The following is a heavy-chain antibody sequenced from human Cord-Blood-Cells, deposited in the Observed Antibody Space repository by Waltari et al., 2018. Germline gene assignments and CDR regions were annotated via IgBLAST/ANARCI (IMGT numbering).Heavy chain of an antibody. CDR1: GFTFDDYA. CDR2: ISWNSGSI. Sequence: SCAASGFTFDDYAMHWVRQAPGKGLEWVSGISWNSGSIGYADSVKGRFTISRDNAKNSLYLQMNSLRAEDTALYYCAKDTGSGSYYAFDIWGQGTMVTVSS. D-gene: IGHD1-26*01. V-gene: IGHV3-9*01. J-gene: IGHJ3*02. CDR3: AKDTGSGSYYAFDI.